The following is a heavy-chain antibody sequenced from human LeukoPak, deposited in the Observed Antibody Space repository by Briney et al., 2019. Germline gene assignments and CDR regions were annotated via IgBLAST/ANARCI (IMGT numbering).Heavy chain of an antibody. J-gene: IGHJ4*02. CDR3: GTGGQYRFAY. CDR1: GYSLTSYA. D-gene: IGHD1-1*01. V-gene: IGHV7-4-1*02. CDR2: INTNTGKS. Sequence: ASVKVSCKASGYSLTSYAMNWVRQAPGQGLEWMGWINTNTGKSTYAQGFTGRFVFSLDTSVSTAYLQITSLKAEDTAVYYCGTGGQYRFAYWGQGTLVTVSS.